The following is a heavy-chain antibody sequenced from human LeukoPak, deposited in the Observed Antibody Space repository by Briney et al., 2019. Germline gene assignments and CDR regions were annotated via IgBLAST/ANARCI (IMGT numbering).Heavy chain of an antibody. CDR2: INSDGSST. V-gene: IGHV3-74*01. CDR1: GFTFSSYW. Sequence: GGSLRLSCAASGFTFSSYWMHWVRQAPGKGLVWVSRINSDGSSTSYADSVKGRFTISRDNAKNTLYLQMNSLRAEDTAVYYCAREGIAVAEFSDYWGQGTLVTVSS. D-gene: IGHD6-19*01. CDR3: AREGIAVAEFSDY. J-gene: IGHJ4*02.